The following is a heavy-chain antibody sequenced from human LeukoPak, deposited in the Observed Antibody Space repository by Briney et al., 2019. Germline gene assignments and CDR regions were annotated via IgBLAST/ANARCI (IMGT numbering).Heavy chain of an antibody. D-gene: IGHD3-16*01. CDR2: IYTSGST. CDR1: GGSISSGSYY. V-gene: IGHV4-61*02. J-gene: IGHJ4*02. Sequence: SETLSLTCTVSGGSISSGSYYWSWIRQPAGKGLEWIGRIYTSGSTNYNPSLKSRVTISVDTSKNQFSLKLSSVTAADTAVYYCARHRRGSSCYDYWGQGTLVTVSS. CDR3: ARHRRGSSCYDY.